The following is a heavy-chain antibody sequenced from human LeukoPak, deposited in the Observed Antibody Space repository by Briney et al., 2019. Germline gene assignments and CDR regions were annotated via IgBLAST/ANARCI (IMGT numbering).Heavy chain of an antibody. CDR1: GFSFSTYW. CDR3: ARGEVDY. CDR2: VNGDGSST. Sequence: AGGSLRLXCAASGFSFSTYWMHWVRQAPGKGLVWVSRVNGDGSSTNYADSVKGRFTISRDNAKNTLYLQMNSLRAKDTAVYYCARGEVDYWGQGTLVTVSS. J-gene: IGHJ4*02. V-gene: IGHV3-74*01.